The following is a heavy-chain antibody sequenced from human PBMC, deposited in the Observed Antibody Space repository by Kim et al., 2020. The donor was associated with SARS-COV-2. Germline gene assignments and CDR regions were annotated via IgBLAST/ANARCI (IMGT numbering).Heavy chain of an antibody. D-gene: IGHD3-10*01. CDR1: GGTFSSYA. V-gene: IGHV1-69*13. J-gene: IGHJ6*02. Sequence: SVKVSCKASGGTFSSYAISWVRQAPGQGLEWMGGIIPIFGTANYAQKFQGRVTITADESTSTAYMELSSLRSEDTAVYYCASKRGYYGSGSPLYYGMDVWGQGTTVTVSS. CDR3: ASKRGYYGSGSPLYYGMDV. CDR2: IIPIFGTA.